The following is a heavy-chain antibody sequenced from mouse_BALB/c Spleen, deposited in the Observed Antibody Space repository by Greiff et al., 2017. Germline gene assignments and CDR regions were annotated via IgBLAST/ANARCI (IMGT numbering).Heavy chain of an antibody. CDR3: AREGGYGYFFAY. D-gene: IGHD1-2*01. CDR2: ISYSGST. J-gene: IGHJ3*01. CDR1: GYSITSDYA. Sequence: DVKLQESGPGLVKPSQSLSLTCTVTGYSITSDYAWNWIRQFPGNKLEWMGYISYSGSTSYNPSLKSRISITRDTSKNQFFLQLNSVTTEDTATYYCAREGGYGYFFAYWGQGTLVTVSA. V-gene: IGHV3-2*02.